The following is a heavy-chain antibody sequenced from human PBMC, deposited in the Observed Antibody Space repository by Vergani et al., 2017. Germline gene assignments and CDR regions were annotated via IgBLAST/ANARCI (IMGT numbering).Heavy chain of an antibody. CDR2: SIPIFGTA. CDR1: GGTFSSYA. D-gene: IGHD2-2*01. Sequence: QVQLVQSGAEVKKPGSSVKVSCKASGGTFSSYAISWVRQAPGQGLEWMGGSIPIFGTANYAKKFQGRVTITADESPSTAYMELSSLRSEDTAVYYCAFTSRSKYQLFDYWGQGTLVTVSS. J-gene: IGHJ4*02. V-gene: IGHV1-69*13. CDR3: AFTSRSKYQLFDY.